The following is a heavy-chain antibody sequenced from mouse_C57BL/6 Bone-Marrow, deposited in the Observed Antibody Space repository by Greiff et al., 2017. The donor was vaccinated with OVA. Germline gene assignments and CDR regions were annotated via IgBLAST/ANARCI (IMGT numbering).Heavy chain of an antibody. Sequence: QVQLQQSGPELVKPGASVKISCKASGYAFSSSWMNWVKQRPGKGLEWIGRIYPGDGDTNYNGKFKGKATLTADKSSSTAYMQLSSLTSEDSAVYFCARWDYYYCDCRGKGTTVTVSS. CDR3: ARWDYYYCDC. D-gene: IGHD1-1*01. J-gene: IGHJ2*01. CDR1: GYAFSSSW. V-gene: IGHV1-82*01. CDR2: IYPGDGDT.